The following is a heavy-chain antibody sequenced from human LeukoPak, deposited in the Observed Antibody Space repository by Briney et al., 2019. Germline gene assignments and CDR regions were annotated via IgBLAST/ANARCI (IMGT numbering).Heavy chain of an antibody. Sequence: ASVKLSCNASGYTFTSYGISWVRHAPGQGLVWMGWISAHNGNTHYAQKLQGRVTMTTDTSTSIAYRELRSLRSDDTAVSYCARVVVPAVNNWFDPWGQGTLVTVSS. D-gene: IGHD2-2*01. CDR2: ISAHNGNT. CDR3: ARVVVPAVNNWFDP. CDR1: GYTFTSYG. J-gene: IGHJ5*02. V-gene: IGHV1-18*01.